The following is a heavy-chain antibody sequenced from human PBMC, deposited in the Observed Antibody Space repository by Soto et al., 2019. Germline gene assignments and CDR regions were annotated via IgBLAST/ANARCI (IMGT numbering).Heavy chain of an antibody. V-gene: IGHV3-23*01. CDR1: GSPFPNMA. J-gene: IGHJ2*01. CDR2: VSGDGFTA. Sequence: EVQLLESGGGLVQPGGPREPSVAAFGSPFPNMALTGVRQLPGKGRGWASSVSGDGFTAYYADSVKGRFTISRDNSKNTVYVQMNSLRAEDTAVYYCAKEASVPSFGEFWFFDLWGRGTPVTVSS. D-gene: IGHD3-10*01. CDR3: AKEASVPSFGEFWFFDL.